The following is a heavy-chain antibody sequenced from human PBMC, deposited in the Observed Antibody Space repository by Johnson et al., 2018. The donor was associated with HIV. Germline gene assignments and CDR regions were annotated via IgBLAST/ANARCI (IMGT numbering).Heavy chain of an antibody. Sequence: QVQLVESGGGVVQPGGSLRLSCAASGFTFSSYGMHWVRQAPGKGLEWVAFIRYDGSNKYYADSVKGRFTISRDNSKNTLYLQMNSLRAEDTAVYYSARAVGGTREVSGAFDIWGQGTMVTVSS. CDR2: IRYDGSNK. V-gene: IGHV3-30*02. CDR3: ARAVGGTREVSGAFDI. CDR1: GFTFSSYG. J-gene: IGHJ3*02. D-gene: IGHD1-26*01.